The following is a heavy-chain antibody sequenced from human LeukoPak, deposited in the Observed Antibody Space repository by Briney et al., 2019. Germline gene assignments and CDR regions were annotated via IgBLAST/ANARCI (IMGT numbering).Heavy chain of an antibody. CDR3: ARGQYCSSTSCLSSYYYYMDV. CDR2: ISISSTI. Sequence: VALRLSCAASGFPFSMYSMNWVRQAPGKGLEWVSYISISSTIYYPDSVKGRFTISRDSATNSLYLQMNSLRAEDTAVYYCARGQYCSSTSCLSSYYYYMDVWGKGTTVTVSS. D-gene: IGHD2-2*01. CDR1: GFPFSMYS. V-gene: IGHV3-48*01. J-gene: IGHJ6*03.